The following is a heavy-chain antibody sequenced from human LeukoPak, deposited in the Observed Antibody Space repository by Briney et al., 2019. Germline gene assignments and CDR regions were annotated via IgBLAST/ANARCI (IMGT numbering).Heavy chain of an antibody. CDR2: IYYSGST. V-gene: IGHV4-59*08. CDR3: ARHESSVVPSSFDY. CDR1: GGSISSYY. D-gene: IGHD2-2*01. Sequence: SETLSPTCTVSGGSISSYYWSWIRQPPGKGLEWIGYIYYSGSTNYNPSLKSRVTISVDTSKNQFSPKLSSVTAADTAVYYCARHESSVVPSSFDYWGQGTLVTVSS. J-gene: IGHJ4*02.